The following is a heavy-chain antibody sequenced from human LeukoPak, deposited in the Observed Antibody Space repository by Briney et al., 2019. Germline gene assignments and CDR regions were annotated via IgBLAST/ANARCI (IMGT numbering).Heavy chain of an antibody. CDR2: INPNSGGT. J-gene: IGHJ3*02. CDR1: GYTFTGYY. D-gene: IGHD6-6*01. V-gene: IGHV1-2*02. CDR3: ARDLRSSSSDAFDI. Sequence: ASVKVSCKASGYTFTGYYMHWVRQAPGQGLEWMGWINPNSGGTNYAQKLQGRVTMTRDTSISTAYMELSRLRSDDTAVYYCARDLRSSSSDAFDIWGQGTMVTVSS.